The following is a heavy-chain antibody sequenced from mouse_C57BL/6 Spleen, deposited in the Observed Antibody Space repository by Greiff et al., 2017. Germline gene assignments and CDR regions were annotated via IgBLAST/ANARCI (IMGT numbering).Heavy chain of an antibody. CDR1: GCTFTSYW. V-gene: IGHV1-55*01. CDR3: ARGGSSGPYFDY. Sequence: QVQLQQPGAELVKPGASVKMSCKASGCTFTSYWITWVKQRPGQGLEWIGDIYPGSGSTNYNEKLKSKATLTVDTSSSTAYMQLSSLTSEDSAVYYCARGGSSGPYFDYWGQGTTLTVSS. CDR2: IYPGSGST. D-gene: IGHD3-2*02. J-gene: IGHJ2*01.